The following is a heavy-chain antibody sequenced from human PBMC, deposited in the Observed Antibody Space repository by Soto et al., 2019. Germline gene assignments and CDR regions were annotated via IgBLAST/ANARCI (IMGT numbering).Heavy chain of an antibody. CDR2: MDPNSVDA. V-gene: IGHV1-8*02. J-gene: IGHJ6*02. CDR3: ARGGLHCKATSCHYFGMDV. D-gene: IGHD2-2*01. Sequence: IQLVQSGAEVKQPGASVRVSCKASGYTLTTYHINWVRQAPGQGLEWLGNMDPNSVDAVFAQKFRGSVTMTRDISMKTAYLELRILTSDDTAVYFCARGGLHCKATSCHYFGMDVWGQGTTVTVFS. CDR1: GYTLTTYH.